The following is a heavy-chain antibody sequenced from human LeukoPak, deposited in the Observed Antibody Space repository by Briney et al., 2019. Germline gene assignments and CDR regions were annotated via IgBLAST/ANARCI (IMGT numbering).Heavy chain of an antibody. CDR1: GFTFSSYG. J-gene: IGHJ4*02. Sequence: GGSLRLSCAASGFTFSSYGMHWVRQAPGKGLEWVAVISYDDIYNYYPYSVKRRFTISRHNSNHTLYLQINSLIADDTAVYYCPKCDGVHILTCYFSLGYYLGQGTLVTVSS. CDR2: ISYDDIYN. CDR3: PKCDGVHILTCYFSLGYY. V-gene: IGHV3-30*18. D-gene: IGHD3-9*01.